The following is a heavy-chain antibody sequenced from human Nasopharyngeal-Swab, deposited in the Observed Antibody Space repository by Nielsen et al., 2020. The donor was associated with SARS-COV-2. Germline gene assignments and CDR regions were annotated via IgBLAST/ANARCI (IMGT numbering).Heavy chain of an antibody. CDR3: ARGGMVGATTYGWFDP. CDR2: IHIDGSST. Sequence: GESLKISCTASGFTFSSYWMHWVRQAPGKGLVWVSRIHIDGSSTSYGDSVKGRFTISRDDAKNTLYLQMNSLRTEDTAVYYCARGGMVGATTYGWFDPWGQGTLVIVSS. V-gene: IGHV3-74*01. J-gene: IGHJ5*02. D-gene: IGHD1-26*01. CDR1: GFTFSSYW.